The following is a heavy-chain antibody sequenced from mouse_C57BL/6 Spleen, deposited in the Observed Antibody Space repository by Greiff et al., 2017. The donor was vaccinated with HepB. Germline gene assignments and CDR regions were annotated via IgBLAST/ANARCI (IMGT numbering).Heavy chain of an antibody. Sequence: QVQLQQPGAELVKPGASVKLSCKASGYTFTSYWMQWVKQRPGQGLEWIGEIDPSDSYTNYNQKFKGKATLTVDTSSSTAYMQLSSLTSEDSAVYYCARRGTVTWFAYWGQGTLVTVSA. CDR1: GYTFTSYW. CDR3: ARRGTVTWFAY. J-gene: IGHJ3*01. CDR2: IDPSDSYT. D-gene: IGHD4-1*01. V-gene: IGHV1-50*01.